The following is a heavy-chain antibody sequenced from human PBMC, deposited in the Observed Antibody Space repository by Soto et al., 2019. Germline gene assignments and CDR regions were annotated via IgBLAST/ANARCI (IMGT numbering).Heavy chain of an antibody. J-gene: IGHJ4*02. D-gene: IGHD6-6*01. CDR3: ARAYSSSPEFDY. CDR1: GGSISSGGYH. V-gene: IGHV4-31*03. Sequence: PSETLSLTCTVSGGSISSGGYHWSWIRQHPGKGLEWIGYIYYSGSTYYNPSLKSRVTISVDTSKNQFSLKLSSVTAADTAVYYCARAYSSSPEFDYWGQGTLVTVSS. CDR2: IYYSGST.